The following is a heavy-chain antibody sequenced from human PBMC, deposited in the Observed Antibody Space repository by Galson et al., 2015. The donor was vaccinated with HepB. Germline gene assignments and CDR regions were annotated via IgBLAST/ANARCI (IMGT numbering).Heavy chain of an antibody. J-gene: IGHJ4*02. CDR2: ISSSSSYI. D-gene: IGHD2-2*01. CDR1: GFTFSSYS. Sequence: SLRLSCAASGFTFSSYSMNWVRQAPGKGLEWVSSISSSSSYIYYADSVKGRFTISRDNAKNSLYLQMNSLRAEDTAVYYCARGQRGGYCSSTSCATDYWGQGTLVTVSS. V-gene: IGHV3-21*01. CDR3: ARGQRGGYCSSTSCATDY.